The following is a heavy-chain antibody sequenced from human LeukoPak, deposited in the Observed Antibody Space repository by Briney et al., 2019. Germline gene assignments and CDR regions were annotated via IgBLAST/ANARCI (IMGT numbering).Heavy chain of an antibody. Sequence: GGSLRLSCAASGFTFSSYGMSWVRQAPGKGLEWVSAISGSGGSTYYADSVKGRFTISRDNSKNTLYLQMNSLRAEDTAVYYCAKESNPRTYYDILTGYFDYWGQGTLVTVSS. CDR3: AKESNPRTYYDILTGYFDY. J-gene: IGHJ4*02. CDR2: ISGSGGST. CDR1: GFTFSSYG. V-gene: IGHV3-23*01. D-gene: IGHD3-9*01.